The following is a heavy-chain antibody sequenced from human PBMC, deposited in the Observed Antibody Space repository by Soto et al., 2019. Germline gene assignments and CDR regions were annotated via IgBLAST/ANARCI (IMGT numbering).Heavy chain of an antibody. CDR2: ISYDGKNK. CDR1: GLTFSSYG. V-gene: IGHV3-30*18. Sequence: GGSLRLSCAASGLTFSSYGMHWVRQAPGRGLEWVAGISYDGKNKYYVDSVKGRFTISRDDSKSIAYLQMNSLKTEDTAVYYCTKVRADYYDGSGPNYWGQGTLVTVSS. CDR3: TKVRADYYDGSGPNY. J-gene: IGHJ4*02. D-gene: IGHD3-22*01.